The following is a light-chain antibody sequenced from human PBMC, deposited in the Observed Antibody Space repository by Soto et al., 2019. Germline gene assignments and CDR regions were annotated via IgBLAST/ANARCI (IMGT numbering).Light chain of an antibody. Sequence: DIQMTQSPSSLSASVGDRVTITCRASLPISNYLAWYQQKPGRAPKLLIYDASNLEAGVPSRFRGSGSGTDFTFTISSLQPDDFATYYCQHYNSYSEAFGQGTKVDIK. CDR3: QHYNSYSEA. V-gene: IGKV1-33*01. CDR2: DAS. CDR1: LPISNY. J-gene: IGKJ1*01.